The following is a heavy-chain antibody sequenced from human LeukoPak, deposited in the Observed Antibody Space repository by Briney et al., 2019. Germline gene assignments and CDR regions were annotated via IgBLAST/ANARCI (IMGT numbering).Heavy chain of an antibody. V-gene: IGHV1-18*01. D-gene: IGHD3-22*01. CDR1: GYTFTSYG. Sequence: ASVKVSCKASGYTFTSYGISWVRQAPGQGLEWMGWISAYNGNTNYAQKLQGRVTMTTDTSTSTAYMELRSLRSEDTAVYYCTTVRFEVDSSGYYHNYFDPWGQGTLVTVSS. J-gene: IGHJ5*02. CDR3: TTVRFEVDSSGYYHNYFDP. CDR2: ISAYNGNT.